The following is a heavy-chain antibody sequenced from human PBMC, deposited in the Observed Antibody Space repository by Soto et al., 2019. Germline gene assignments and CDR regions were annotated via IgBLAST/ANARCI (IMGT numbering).Heavy chain of an antibody. D-gene: IGHD1-26*01. CDR1: GGSISSSNW. V-gene: IGHV4-4*02. Sequence: PSETLSLTCAVSGGSISSSNWWSWVRQPPGKGLEWIGEIYHSGSTNYNPSLKSRVTISVDKSKNQFSLKLSSVTAADTAVYYCARVGGYYGANQGYFDYWGQGTLVTVSS. CDR3: ARVGGYYGANQGYFDY. CDR2: IYHSGST. J-gene: IGHJ4*02.